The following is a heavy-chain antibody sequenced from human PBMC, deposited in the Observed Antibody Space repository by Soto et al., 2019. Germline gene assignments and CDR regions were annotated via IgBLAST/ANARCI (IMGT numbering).Heavy chain of an antibody. Sequence: GGSLRLSCTASGFTLSDYYVSWIRQAPGKGLEWISYIRGDNSNTFYADSVKGRFSISREEAENSLYLHMTSLKTEDTAVYYCSALGPCFAPWAKGTLAPVPS. CDR1: GFTLSDYY. CDR3: SALGPCFAP. V-gene: IGHV3-11*01. J-gene: IGHJ5*02. D-gene: IGHD7-27*01. CDR2: IRGDNSNT.